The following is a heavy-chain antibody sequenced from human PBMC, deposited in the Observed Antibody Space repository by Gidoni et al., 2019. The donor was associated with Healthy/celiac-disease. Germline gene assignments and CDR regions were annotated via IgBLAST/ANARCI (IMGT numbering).Heavy chain of an antibody. V-gene: IGHV4-34*01. CDR3: ARSNSYRYCSSTSCYGKGSSGWFDP. D-gene: IGHD2-2*01. J-gene: IGHJ5*02. Sequence: QVQLQQWGAGLLKPSETLSLTCAVYRGSFSGYYWSWIRQPPGKGLEWIGEINHSGSTNHNPSLKSRVTISVDTSKNQFSLKLSSVTAADTAVYYCARSNSYRYCSSTSCYGKGSSGWFDPWGQGTLVTVSS. CDR1: RGSFSGYY. CDR2: INHSGST.